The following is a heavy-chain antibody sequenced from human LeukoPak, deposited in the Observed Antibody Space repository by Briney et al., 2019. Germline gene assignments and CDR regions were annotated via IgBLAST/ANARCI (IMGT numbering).Heavy chain of an antibody. Sequence: SETLSLTCTVSGGSISSYYWSWIRQPPGKGLEWIGYIYYSGSTNYNPSLKSRVTISVDTSKNQFSLKLSSVTAADTAVYYCARGRSLPHYYYYMDVWGKGTTVTVSS. CDR2: IYYSGST. CDR1: GGSISSYY. V-gene: IGHV4-59*01. J-gene: IGHJ6*03. D-gene: IGHD2-15*01. CDR3: ARGRSLPHYYYYMDV.